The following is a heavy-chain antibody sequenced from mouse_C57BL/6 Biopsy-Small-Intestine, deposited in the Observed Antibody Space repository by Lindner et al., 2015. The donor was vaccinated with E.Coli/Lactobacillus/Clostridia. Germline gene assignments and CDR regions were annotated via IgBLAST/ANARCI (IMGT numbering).Heavy chain of an antibody. CDR3: GRGAVVSGMDV. J-gene: IGHJ1*01. CDR2: MNANSGKT. V-gene: IGHV1S29*02. Sequence: SVKVSCKASGYSFTSYDIYWVRQATGQGPEWMGWMNANSGKTGYAQKFQGRVTMTRNTSIDTAYMELSSLRSDDTAVYYCGRGAVVSGMDVWGQGTTVTVSS. D-gene: IGHD1-1*02. CDR1: GYSFTSYD.